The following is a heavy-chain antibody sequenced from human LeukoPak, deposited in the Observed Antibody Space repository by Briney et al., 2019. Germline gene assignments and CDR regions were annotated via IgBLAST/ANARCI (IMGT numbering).Heavy chain of an antibody. Sequence: QSGGSLRLSCAVSEFTFSSYSMNWVRQAPGKGLEWVAYITNSGNSKSYADSVKGRFTISRDNTKNSLSLQMNSLRPEETARYHCARVAIDGCYRAFDIWGHGTIVTVSS. D-gene: IGHD3-16*02. CDR3: ARVAIDGCYRAFDI. V-gene: IGHV3-48*01. CDR2: ITNSGNSK. CDR1: EFTFSSYS. J-gene: IGHJ3*02.